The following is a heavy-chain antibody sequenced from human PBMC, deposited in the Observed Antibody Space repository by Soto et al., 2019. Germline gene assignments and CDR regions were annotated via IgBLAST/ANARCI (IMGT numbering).Heavy chain of an antibody. CDR3: ARVYSSSSDY. Sequence: GGSLRLSCAASGFTFSSYAMHWVRQAPGKGLEYVSAISSNGGSTYYANSVKGRFTISRDNSKNTLYLQMGSLRAEDMAVYYCARVYSSSSDYWGQGTLVTVSS. J-gene: IGHJ4*02. CDR2: ISSNGGST. CDR1: GFTFSSYA. D-gene: IGHD6-13*01. V-gene: IGHV3-64*01.